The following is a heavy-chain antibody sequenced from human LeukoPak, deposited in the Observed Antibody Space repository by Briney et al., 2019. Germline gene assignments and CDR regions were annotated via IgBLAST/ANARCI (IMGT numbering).Heavy chain of an antibody. CDR1: GYTFISYG. D-gene: IGHD1-26*01. J-gene: IGHJ3*02. Sequence: ASVKVSCKASGYTFISYGINWVRQAPGQGLEWMGWISAYNGNTNYTQKLQDRVTMTTDTSTKTAYMELRSLRSDDTAVYYCARDLVVATEDLELDAFDIWGQGTMVTVS. CDR2: ISAYNGNT. V-gene: IGHV1-18*01. CDR3: ARDLVVATEDLELDAFDI.